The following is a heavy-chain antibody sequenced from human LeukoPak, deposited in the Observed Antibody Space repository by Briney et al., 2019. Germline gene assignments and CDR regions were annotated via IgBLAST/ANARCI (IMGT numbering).Heavy chain of an antibody. CDR1: GGSFSGYY. CDR3: ASGAAAGTM. J-gene: IGHJ4*02. CDR2: IYSGGST. V-gene: IGHV3-66*01. Sequence: ETLSLTCAVYGGSFSGYYWSWIRQPPGKGLEWVSVIYSGGSTYYADSVKGRFTISRDNSKNTLYLQMNSLRAEDTAVYYCASGAAAGTMWGQGTLVTVSS. D-gene: IGHD6-13*01.